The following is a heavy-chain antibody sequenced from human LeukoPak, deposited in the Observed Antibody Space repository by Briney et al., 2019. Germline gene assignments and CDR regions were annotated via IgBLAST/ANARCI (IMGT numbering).Heavy chain of an antibody. CDR2: IDSGGTTT. CDR1: GLTFSTFS. J-gene: IGHJ6*02. CDR3: ARVLGISGYRMDV. D-gene: IGHD1-1*01. V-gene: IGHV3-48*04. Sequence: GGSLRLSCAASGLTFSTFSMNWVRQAPGRGLEWVSYIDSGGTTTYYADSVKGRFTISRDNAKNSLYLQMYSLRAEDTAVYYCARVLGISGYRMDVWGQGTTVTVSS.